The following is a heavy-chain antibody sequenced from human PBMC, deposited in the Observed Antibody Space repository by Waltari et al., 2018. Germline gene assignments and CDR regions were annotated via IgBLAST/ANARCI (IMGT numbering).Heavy chain of an antibody. J-gene: IGHJ4*02. CDR3: AKGIRGYSYGHDY. CDR1: GFTFDDFA. CDR2: ISWNSCSI. Sequence: EVQLVESGGGLVQPGRSLRLSCAASGFTFDDFAMHWVRQAPGKGLEWVSGISWNSCSIGYADSVKGRFTISRDNVKNSLYLQMNSLRAEDTALYYCAKGIRGYSYGHDYWGQGTLVTVSS. V-gene: IGHV3-9*01. D-gene: IGHD5-18*01.